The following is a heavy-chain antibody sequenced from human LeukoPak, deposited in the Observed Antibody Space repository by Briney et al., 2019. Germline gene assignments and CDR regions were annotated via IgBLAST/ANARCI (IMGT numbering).Heavy chain of an antibody. Sequence: GGSLRLSCAASGFTFSSYGMHWVRQAPGKGLEWVAVITYDGSKKFYGDSVKGRFTISRDNSKNTLYLQMNSLRPEDTAVYYCARDRTGYYYGSGSYLRLRGPDYWGQGTLVTVSS. J-gene: IGHJ4*02. D-gene: IGHD3-10*01. CDR1: GFTFSSYG. V-gene: IGHV3-30*06. CDR2: ITYDGSKK. CDR3: ARDRTGYYYGSGSYLRLRGPDY.